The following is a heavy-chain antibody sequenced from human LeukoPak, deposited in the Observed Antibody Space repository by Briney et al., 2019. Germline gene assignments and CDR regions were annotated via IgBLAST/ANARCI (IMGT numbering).Heavy chain of an antibody. CDR1: GYTFTSYG. V-gene: IGHV1-18*01. CDR2: ISAYNGNT. Sequence: ASVKVSCKASGYTFTSYGISWVRQAPGQGLEWMGWISAYNGNTNYAQKLQGRVTMTTDTSTSTAYMELRSLRSDDTAVYYCARVRGDYYDGAFDYWGQGTLVTVSS. D-gene: IGHD3-22*01. CDR3: ARVRGDYYDGAFDY. J-gene: IGHJ4*02.